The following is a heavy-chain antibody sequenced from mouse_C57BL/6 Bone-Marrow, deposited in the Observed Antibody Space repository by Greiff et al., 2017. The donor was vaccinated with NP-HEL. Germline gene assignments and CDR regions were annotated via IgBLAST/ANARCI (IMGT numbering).Heavy chain of an antibody. V-gene: IGHV1-19*01. D-gene: IGHD3-2*02. Sequence: EVKLEESGPVLVKPGASVKMSCKASGYTFTDYYMNWVKQSHGKSLEWIGVINPYNGGTSYNQKFKGKATLTVDKSSSTAYMELNSLTSEDSAVYYCARWTAQDPFYAMDYWGQGTSVTVSS. CDR3: ARWTAQDPFYAMDY. CDR2: INPYNGGT. CDR1: GYTFTDYY. J-gene: IGHJ4*01.